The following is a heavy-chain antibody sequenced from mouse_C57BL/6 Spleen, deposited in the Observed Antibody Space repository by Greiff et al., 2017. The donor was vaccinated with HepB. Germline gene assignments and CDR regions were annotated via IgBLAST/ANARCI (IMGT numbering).Heavy chain of an antibody. CDR1: GFTFSDYY. D-gene: IGHD4-1*01. Sequence: EVQLVESGGGLVQPGGSLKLSCAASGFTFSDYYMYWVRQTPEKRLEWVAYISNGGGSTYYPDTVKGRFTISRDNAKNTLYLQMSRLKSEDTAMYYCARLETGTYWYFDVWGTGTTVTVSS. CDR2: ISNGGGST. J-gene: IGHJ1*03. V-gene: IGHV5-12*01. CDR3: ARLETGTYWYFDV.